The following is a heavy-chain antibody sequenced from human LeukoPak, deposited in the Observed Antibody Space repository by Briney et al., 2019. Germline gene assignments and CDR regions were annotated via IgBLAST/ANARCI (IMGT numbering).Heavy chain of an antibody. J-gene: IGHJ4*02. CDR2: IFYSGST. CDR1: GVSISSYY. D-gene: IGHD5-12*01. Sequence: NPSETLSLTCTVSGVSISSYYWSWIRHSPGKGLEWIGYIFYSGSTNYNPSLKSRVTISVDTSKNQFSLKLSSVTAADTAVYYCARSRAYDYHFDNWGQGTLVTVSS. V-gene: IGHV4-59*01. CDR3: ARSRAYDYHFDN.